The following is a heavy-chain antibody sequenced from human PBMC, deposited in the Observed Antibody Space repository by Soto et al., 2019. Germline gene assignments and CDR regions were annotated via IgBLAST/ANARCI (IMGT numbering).Heavy chain of an antibody. D-gene: IGHD6-13*01. CDR3: ARHPERIAQIGWFDP. J-gene: IGHJ5*02. Sequence: EVQLVESGGGLVQPGGSLRLSCAACGFTCSNYSMNWVHQAPGKGLEWVSYISSRSSTISYPASVKDRFTISRDNAKNSLYLQMNSLRAEDTAVYYCARHPERIAQIGWFDPWGQGTLVTVSS. V-gene: IGHV3-48*01. CDR2: ISSRSSTI. CDR1: GFTCSNYS.